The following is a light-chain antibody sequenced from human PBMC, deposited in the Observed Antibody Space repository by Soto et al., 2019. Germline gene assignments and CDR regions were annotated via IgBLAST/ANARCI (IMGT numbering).Light chain of an antibody. Sequence: QSVLTQPASVSGSPGQSTTISCTGTSSDVGGYNYVSWYQQHPGKAPKLMIYDVSNRPSGVSNRFSGYKSGNTASLTISGLQAEDEADYYCSSYTSSSTLYVFGTGTKVTVL. CDR2: DVS. V-gene: IGLV2-14*01. CDR3: SSYTSSSTLYV. CDR1: SSDVGGYNY. J-gene: IGLJ1*01.